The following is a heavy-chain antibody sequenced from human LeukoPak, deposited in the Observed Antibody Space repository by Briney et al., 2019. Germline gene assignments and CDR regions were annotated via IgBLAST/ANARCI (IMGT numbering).Heavy chain of an antibody. V-gene: IGHV1-18*01. D-gene: IGHD3-22*01. CDR3: ARDQRYYDSSGYYPVYYFDY. Sequence: ASVKVSCKASGYTFTSYGISWVRQAPGQGLEWMGWISAYNGNTNYAQKFQGRVTMTTDTSTSTAYMELRSLRSDDTAVYYCARDQRYYDSSGYYPVYYFDYWGQGTLVTVSS. J-gene: IGHJ4*02. CDR2: ISAYNGNT. CDR1: GYTFTSYG.